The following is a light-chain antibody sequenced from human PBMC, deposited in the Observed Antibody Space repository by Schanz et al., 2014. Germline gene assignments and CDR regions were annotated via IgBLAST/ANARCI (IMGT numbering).Light chain of an antibody. V-gene: IGKV3-15*01. J-gene: IGKJ4*01. CDR3: QQYSKSPLT. CDR2: GAS. Sequence: EILMTQSPVTLSISPGERATLSCRASRSVSTKLAWYQQKPGQAPRFLIYGASTRATGIPARFSGSGSGTEFTLIISRLEPEDFAVYYCQQYSKSPLTFGGGTKVVIK. CDR1: RSVSTK.